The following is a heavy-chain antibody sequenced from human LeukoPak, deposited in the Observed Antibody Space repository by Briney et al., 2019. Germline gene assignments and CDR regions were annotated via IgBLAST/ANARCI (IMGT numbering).Heavy chain of an antibody. Sequence: SETLSLTCTVSGGSISSYYWSWIRQPPGKGLEWIGYIYYSGSTNYNPSLKSRVTISVDTSKNQFSLKLSSVTAADTAVYYCARGGGYYTPTFVYWGQGTLVTVSS. CDR1: GGSISSYY. CDR2: IYYSGST. D-gene: IGHD1-26*01. V-gene: IGHV4-59*01. CDR3: ARGGGYYTPTFVY. J-gene: IGHJ4*02.